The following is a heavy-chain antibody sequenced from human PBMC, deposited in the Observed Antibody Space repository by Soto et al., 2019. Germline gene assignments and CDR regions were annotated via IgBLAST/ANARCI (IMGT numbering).Heavy chain of an antibody. CDR1: GGSIYRSGYY. CDR2: IDYNGGT. Sequence: QVQLQESGPGLVKPSETLSLTCTVSGGSIYRSGYYWGWIRQPPGRGLEWIGNIDYNGGTYSNPSLKSRVTISRDTSKNQFSLKLTSVTAADTALYYCGKVLVGATGHTDSDSWGPGTLVAVSS. CDR3: GKVLVGATGHTDSDS. J-gene: IGHJ4*02. V-gene: IGHV4-39*01. D-gene: IGHD2-15*01.